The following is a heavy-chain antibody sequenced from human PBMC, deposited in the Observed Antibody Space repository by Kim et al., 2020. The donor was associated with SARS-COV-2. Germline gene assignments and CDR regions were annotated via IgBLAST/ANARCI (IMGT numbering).Heavy chain of an antibody. CDR2: IYYSGSN. J-gene: IGHJ4*02. D-gene: IGHD1-1*01. V-gene: IGHV4-59*01. CDR1: GGSISSYY. Sequence: SETLSLTCTVSGGSISSYYWSWIRQPPGKGLEWIGYIYYSGSNNYNPSLKSRVTISVDTSKNQFSLKLSSVTAADTAVYYCARDRDWNDGHYFDYWGQGTLVTVSS. CDR3: ARDRDWNDGHYFDY.